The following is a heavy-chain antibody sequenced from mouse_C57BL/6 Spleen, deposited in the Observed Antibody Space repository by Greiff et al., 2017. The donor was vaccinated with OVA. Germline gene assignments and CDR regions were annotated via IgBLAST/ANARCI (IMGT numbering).Heavy chain of an antibody. CDR2: IYPGDGDT. CDR1: GYAFSSYW. J-gene: IGHJ4*01. CDR3: ARQEGLRRPYYAMDY. V-gene: IGHV1-80*01. D-gene: IGHD2-4*01. Sequence: VQLQQSGAELVKPGASVKISCNASGYAFSSYWMNWVKQRPGTGLEWIGQIYPGDGDTNYNGKFKGKATLTADQSSSSAYMQISSLTSEDSAVYFCARQEGLRRPYYAMDYWGQGTSVTVSS.